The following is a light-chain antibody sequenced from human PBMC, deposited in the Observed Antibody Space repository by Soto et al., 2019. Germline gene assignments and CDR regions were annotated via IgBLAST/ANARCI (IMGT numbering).Light chain of an antibody. Sequence: SALTQPRSVSGSPGQSVTISCTGTSSDVGGHSYVSWYQQHPGKAPKLMISSVSKRPSGVPDRFSGSKSGNTASLTISGLQAEDEADYYCCSYAGSYTYVFGTGTKVTVL. V-gene: IGLV2-11*01. J-gene: IGLJ1*01. CDR2: SVS. CDR1: SSDVGGHSY. CDR3: CSYAGSYTYV.